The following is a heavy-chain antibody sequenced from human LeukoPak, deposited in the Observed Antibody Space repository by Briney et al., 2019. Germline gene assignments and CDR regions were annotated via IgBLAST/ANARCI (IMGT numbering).Heavy chain of an antibody. D-gene: IGHD2-2*02. Sequence: PSETLSLTCTVSGYSISSGYYWGWIRQPPGKGLEWIGSIYHSGSTNHNPSLKSRVTISVDTSKNQFSLKLSSVTAADTAVYYCARGVVVVPAAILGYYYYYYMDVWGKGTTVTVSS. J-gene: IGHJ6*03. V-gene: IGHV4-38-2*02. CDR2: IYHSGST. CDR1: GYSISSGYY. CDR3: ARGVVVVPAAILGYYYYYYMDV.